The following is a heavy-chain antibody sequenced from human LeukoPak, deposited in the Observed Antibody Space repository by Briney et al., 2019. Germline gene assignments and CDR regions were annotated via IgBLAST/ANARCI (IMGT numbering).Heavy chain of an antibody. Sequence: GASVEVSCKASGGTFISYAISWVRQAPGQGLEWMGGIIPIFGTANYAQKFQGRVTITADESTGTAYMELSSLRSEDTAVYYCARPRTYYYGSGSSRFHWFDPWGQGTLVTVSS. CDR2: IIPIFGTA. CDR3: ARPRTYYYGSGSSRFHWFDP. CDR1: GGTFISYA. V-gene: IGHV1-69*13. J-gene: IGHJ5*02. D-gene: IGHD3-10*01.